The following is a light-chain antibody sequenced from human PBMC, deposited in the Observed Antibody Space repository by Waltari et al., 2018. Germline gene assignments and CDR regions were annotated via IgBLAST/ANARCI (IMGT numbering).Light chain of an antibody. CDR3: QQSYSTPPL. Sequence: DIQMTQSPSSLSASVGDRVTITCRASQSISSYLNWYQQKPGKAPKLLIYAASSLQSGVPSRFSGSGSGTDFTLTISSLQPEDFATYYCQQSYSTPPLFGQGTKLE. J-gene: IGKJ2*01. CDR1: QSISSY. V-gene: IGKV1-39*01. CDR2: AAS.